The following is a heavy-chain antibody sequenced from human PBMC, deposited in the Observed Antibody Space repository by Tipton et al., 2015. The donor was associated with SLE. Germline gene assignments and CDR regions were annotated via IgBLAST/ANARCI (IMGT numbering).Heavy chain of an antibody. Sequence: GLVKPSETLSLTCTVSGGSMNRHYWNWIRQSPGKGLEWIGYIYYGGGTNYNPSLNRRATISLDTSKNQFSLKLKSGTTADTAVYYCAREVKIISDSDAFDIWGQGTLVTVSS. CDR3: AREVKIISDSDAFDI. V-gene: IGHV4-59*11. CDR2: IYYGGGT. D-gene: IGHD3-3*02. CDR1: GGSMNRHY. J-gene: IGHJ3*02.